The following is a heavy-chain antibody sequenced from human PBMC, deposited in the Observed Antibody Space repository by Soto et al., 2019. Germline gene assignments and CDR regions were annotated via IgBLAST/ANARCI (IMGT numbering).Heavy chain of an antibody. V-gene: IGHV1-18*01. CDR2: ISAHNGNT. CDR3: ARGRYGDY. J-gene: IGHJ4*02. D-gene: IGHD1-1*01. CDR1: GYAFTTYG. Sequence: QVHLVQSGAEVKKPGASVKVSCKGSGYAFTTYGITWVRQAPGQGLEWMGWISAHNGNTNYAQKLQGRVTMTRDTATSTAYMELRSLRSDDTAVYYCARGRYGDYWGQGALVTVSS.